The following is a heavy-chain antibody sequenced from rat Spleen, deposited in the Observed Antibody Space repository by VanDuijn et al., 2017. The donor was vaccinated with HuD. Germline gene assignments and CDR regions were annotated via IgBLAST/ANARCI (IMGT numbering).Heavy chain of an antibody. D-gene: IGHD1-4*01. Sequence: QVHLKESGPGLVQSSQTLSLTCTVSGFSLTSNGVNWVRQPPGKGLEWVAAISSGGSTYYNSGLKSRLSISRDTSKSQVFLKMNSLQTEDTAIYFCAGNFPGITQIGPLAYWGQGTLVTVSS. CDR2: ISSGGST. CDR3: AGNFPGITQIGPLAY. V-gene: IGHV2S12*01. CDR1: GFSLTSNG. J-gene: IGHJ3*01.